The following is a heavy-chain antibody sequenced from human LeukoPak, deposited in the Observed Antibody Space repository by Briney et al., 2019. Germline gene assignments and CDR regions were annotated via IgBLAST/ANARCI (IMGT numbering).Heavy chain of an antibody. CDR1: GGSVSSYY. Sequence: SETLSLTCTVSGGSVSSYYWSWIRQPPGKGLEWIGYFSYSGSTNYNPSLKSRVTISVDTSKNQFSLKLSSVTAADTAVYCCARGPLDSGYTYFDYWGQGTLVSVAS. CDR3: ARGPLDSGYTYFDY. CDR2: FSYSGST. D-gene: IGHD5-12*01. J-gene: IGHJ4*02. V-gene: IGHV4-59*02.